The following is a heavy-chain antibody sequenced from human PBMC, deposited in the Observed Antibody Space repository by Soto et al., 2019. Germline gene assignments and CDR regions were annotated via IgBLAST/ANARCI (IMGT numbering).Heavy chain of an antibody. Sequence: QVQLVESGGGVVQPGRSLRLSCAASGFSFSIYGMHWVRQAPGKGLQWVAAISYDGSERYYADSVKGRFTISRDNSNKTLYLQMNSLRAEDTAVYYCGKDAVSGSRRVPFNYYGMDVWGQGTTVTVSS. V-gene: IGHV3-30*18. CDR1: GFSFSIYG. J-gene: IGHJ6*02. CDR2: ISYDGSER. CDR3: GKDAVSGSRRVPFNYYGMDV. D-gene: IGHD3-10*01.